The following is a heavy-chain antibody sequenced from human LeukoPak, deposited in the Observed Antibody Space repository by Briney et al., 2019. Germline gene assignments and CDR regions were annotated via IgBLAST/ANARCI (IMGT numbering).Heavy chain of an antibody. CDR2: ISGSGGST. CDR3: AIGYCSGGSCYSPEYFQH. Sequence: GGSLRLSCAASGFTFSSYAMSWVRQAPGKGLEWVPAISGSGGSTYYADSVKGRFTISRDNSKDTLYLQMNSLRAEDTAVYYCAIGYCSGGSCYSPEYFQHWGQGTLVTVSS. J-gene: IGHJ1*01. D-gene: IGHD2-15*01. CDR1: GFTFSSYA. V-gene: IGHV3-23*01.